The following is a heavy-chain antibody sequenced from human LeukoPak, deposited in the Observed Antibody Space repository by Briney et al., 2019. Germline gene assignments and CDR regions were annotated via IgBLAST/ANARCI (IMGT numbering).Heavy chain of an antibody. J-gene: IGHJ4*02. CDR2: IYTSGST. CDR1: GGFISSYY. V-gene: IGHV4-4*07. Sequence: PSETLSLTCTVSGGFISSYYWSWIRQPAGKGLEWIGRIYTSGSTNYNPSLKGRVTMSVDTSKNQFSLKLSSVTAADTAVYYCAREITFGGVIVNDYWGQGTLVTVSS. CDR3: AREITFGGVIVNDY. D-gene: IGHD3-16*02.